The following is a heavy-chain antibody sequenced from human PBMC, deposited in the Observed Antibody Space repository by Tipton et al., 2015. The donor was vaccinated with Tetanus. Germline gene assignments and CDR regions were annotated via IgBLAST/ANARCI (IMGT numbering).Heavy chain of an antibody. Sequence: SLRLSCAASGFTFSSYAMSWVRQAPGKGLEWVSAISGSGGSTYYADSVKGRFTISRDNSKNTLYLQMNSLRAEDTAVYYCAKGSDATRGWFGELFDYWGQGTLVTVSS. CDR3: AKGSDATRGWFGELFDY. J-gene: IGHJ4*02. CDR2: ISGSGGST. CDR1: GFTFSSYA. V-gene: IGHV3-23*01. D-gene: IGHD3-10*01.